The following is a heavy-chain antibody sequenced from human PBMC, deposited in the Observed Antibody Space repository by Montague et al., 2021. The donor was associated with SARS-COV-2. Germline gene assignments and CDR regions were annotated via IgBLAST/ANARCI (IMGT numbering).Heavy chain of an antibody. V-gene: IGHV4-34*01. J-gene: IGHJ4*02. CDR1: SESFSGYF. Sequence: SETLSLTCAVYSESFSGYFWTWIRQFPGRGLEWIAEINDSGTTNYNWSLKSRVTISVDASKSQFSLQLRSVSVADTAVYYCARWDPQRTTLFGSRGKAASEYWGQGTVVTVSS. D-gene: IGHD1-1*01. CDR2: INDSGTT. CDR3: ARWDPQRTTLFGSRGKAASEY.